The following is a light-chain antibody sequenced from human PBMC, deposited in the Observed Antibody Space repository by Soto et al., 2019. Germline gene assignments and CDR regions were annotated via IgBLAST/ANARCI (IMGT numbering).Light chain of an antibody. Sequence: IHMTQSPSSLYASVGDRVTITCRASQRITTYLNWYQQKPGEAPKLLISTSVILQPGVPSRFTGSGSGTDFTLTITGLQRADFATYFCQQTYNTPYTFGQGTKLEIK. V-gene: IGKV1-39*01. CDR1: QRITTY. CDR3: QQTYNTPYT. J-gene: IGKJ2*01. CDR2: TSV.